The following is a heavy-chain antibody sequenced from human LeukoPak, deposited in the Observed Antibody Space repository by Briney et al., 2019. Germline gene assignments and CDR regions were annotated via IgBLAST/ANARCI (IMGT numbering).Heavy chain of an antibody. CDR3: ASGYQLLTT. D-gene: IGHD2-2*01. CDR1: GGSFSGYY. Sequence: SETLSLTCAVYGGSFSGYYWSWIRQPPGKGLEWIGEINHSGSTNYNPSLKSRVTISVDTSKNQFSLKLSSVTAADTAVYYCASGYQLLTTWGQGTLVTVSS. CDR2: INHSGST. V-gene: IGHV4-34*01. J-gene: IGHJ5*02.